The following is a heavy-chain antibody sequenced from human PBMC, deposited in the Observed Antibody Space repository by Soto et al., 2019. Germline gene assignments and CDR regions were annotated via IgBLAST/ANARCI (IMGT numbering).Heavy chain of an antibody. D-gene: IGHD6-19*01. CDR2: ISHDGGDK. J-gene: IGHJ5*02. Sequence: QVHLVESGGGVVQPGRSLRLSCAASGFTFSTTGMHWVRQAPGKGLEWVAMISHDGGDKHYTDSVKGRFTISRDTSKNTLYLQMNSLRPEDTAMYHCAKDLYGAGWHNYFDPWGQGTLVTVSS. CDR1: GFTFSTTG. CDR3: AKDLYGAGWHNYFDP. V-gene: IGHV3-30*18.